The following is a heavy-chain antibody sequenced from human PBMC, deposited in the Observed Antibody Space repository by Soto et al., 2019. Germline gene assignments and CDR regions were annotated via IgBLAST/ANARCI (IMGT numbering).Heavy chain of an antibody. CDR2: IKQDGSEK. V-gene: IGHV3-7*01. CDR1: GFTFISYW. CDR3: AARNYDTYYYMDV. Sequence: GGSHRLSCASSGFTFISYWMSWVRQAPGKGLEWVANIKQDGSEKYYVDSVKGRFTISRDNAKNSLYLQMNSLRAEDTAVYYCAARNYDTYYYMDVWGKGTTVTVSS. D-gene: IGHD3-9*01. J-gene: IGHJ6*03.